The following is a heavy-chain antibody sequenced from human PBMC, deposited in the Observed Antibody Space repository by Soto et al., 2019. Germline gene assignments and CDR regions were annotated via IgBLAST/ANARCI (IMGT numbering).Heavy chain of an antibody. V-gene: IGHV3-30*03. CDR2: ISYDGSNK. CDR1: GFTFSSYG. CDR3: AGGSGWYSPDY. J-gene: IGHJ4*02. D-gene: IGHD6-19*01. Sequence: PGGSLRLSCAASGFTFSSYGMHWVRQAPGKGLEWVAVISYDGSNKYYADSVKGRFTISRDNSKNTLYLQMNSLRAEDTAVYYCAGGSGWYSPDYWGQGTLVTVSS.